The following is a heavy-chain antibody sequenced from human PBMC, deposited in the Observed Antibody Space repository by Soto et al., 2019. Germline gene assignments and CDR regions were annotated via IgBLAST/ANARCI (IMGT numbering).Heavy chain of an antibody. CDR2: ISGSGGTT. Sequence: PGGSLRLSCASSGFTFSTYAMSWVRQAPGEGLEWVSTISGSGGTTYHAASVKGRFTISRDNSKNTLYLQMNSLRAEDTAVYYCAKDATTANFDYWGQGTLVTVSS. J-gene: IGHJ4*02. V-gene: IGHV3-23*01. CDR3: AKDATTANFDY. D-gene: IGHD4-17*01. CDR1: GFTFSTYA.